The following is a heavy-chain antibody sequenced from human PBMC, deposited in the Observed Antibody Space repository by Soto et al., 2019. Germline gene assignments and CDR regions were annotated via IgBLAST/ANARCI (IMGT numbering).Heavy chain of an antibody. CDR2: IYGGGDT. J-gene: IGHJ4*02. CDR1: GFSVSSNY. D-gene: IGHD1-26*01. Sequence: EVQLVESGGGLIQPVGSLRVSCAASGFSVSSNYMSWVRQAPGKGLEWVSVIYGGGDTFYADSVKGRFTISRDNSKNTVYLQMNSLRAEDTAVYYCARQYGGSLEHWGQGALVTVSS. V-gene: IGHV3-53*01. CDR3: ARQYGGSLEH.